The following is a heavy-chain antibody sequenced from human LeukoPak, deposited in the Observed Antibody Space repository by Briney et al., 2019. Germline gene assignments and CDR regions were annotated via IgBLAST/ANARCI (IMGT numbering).Heavy chain of an antibody. J-gene: IGHJ2*01. V-gene: IGHV3-33*01. D-gene: IGHD2/OR15-2a*01. CDR2: MWSDGTKT. CDR3: ARDADTTAFYWYFDL. Sequence: GWSLRLSCTASGFTLSHFGMHWVRQAPGKGLELVALMWSDGTKTSYADSVKGRFTISRDISRNTLYLQMNSLRAEDTALYYCARDADTTAFYWYFDLWGRGTLVTVSS. CDR1: GFTLSHFG.